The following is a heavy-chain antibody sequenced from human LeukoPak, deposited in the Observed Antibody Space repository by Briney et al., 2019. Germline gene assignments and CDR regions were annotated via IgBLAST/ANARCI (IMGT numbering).Heavy chain of an antibody. V-gene: IGHV4-4*07. Sequence: SETLSLTCTVSGGSISAYYWSWIRQPAGKGLEWIGRIYSTGSTNYNPSLKSRVTMSVDTSKNQFSLKLSSVTAADTAVYYCARHVTGGYSYGPGAFDIWGQGTMVTVSS. CDR1: GGSISAYY. CDR2: IYSTGST. J-gene: IGHJ3*02. CDR3: ARHVTGGYSYGPGAFDI. D-gene: IGHD5-18*01.